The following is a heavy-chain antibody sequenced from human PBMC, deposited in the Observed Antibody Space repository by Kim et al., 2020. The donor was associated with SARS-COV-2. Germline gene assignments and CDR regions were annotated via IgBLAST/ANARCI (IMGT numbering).Heavy chain of an antibody. V-gene: IGHV3-11*03. J-gene: IGHJ4*02. Sequence: GGSLRLSCAASGFTFSDYYMSWIRQAPGKGLEWVSYISSSSSYTNYADSVKGRFTISRDNAKNSLYLQMNSLRAEDTAVYYCATTLIYCSSTSCLDYWGQGTLVTVSS. CDR3: ATTLIYCSSTSCLDY. CDR1: GFTFSDYY. CDR2: ISSSSSYT. D-gene: IGHD2-2*01.